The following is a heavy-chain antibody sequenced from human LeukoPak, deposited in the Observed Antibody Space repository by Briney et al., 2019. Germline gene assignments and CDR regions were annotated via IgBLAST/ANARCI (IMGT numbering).Heavy chain of an antibody. CDR1: GGSISSYY. D-gene: IGHD3-22*01. Sequence: KPSETLSLTCTVSGGSISSYYWSWIRQPPGKGLEWIGYIYYSGSTNYNPSLKSRVTISVDTSKNQFSPKLSSVTAADTAVYYCARDQIDSSGYYYSNWFDPWGQGTLVTVSS. V-gene: IGHV4-59*01. CDR2: IYYSGST. CDR3: ARDQIDSSGYYYSNWFDP. J-gene: IGHJ5*02.